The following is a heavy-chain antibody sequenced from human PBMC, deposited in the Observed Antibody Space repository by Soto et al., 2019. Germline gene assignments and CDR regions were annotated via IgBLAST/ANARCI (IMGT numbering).Heavy chain of an antibody. Sequence: QITLTESGPTVVRPTQTLTLTCYFSGFSLTSGGEAVAWIRQPPGKAPEWLATIYWDDDKRYRPSLERRLAITKDTSKLHVALTRTNMDPLDAGTYYCAHIADLGSFNWSFDLWGRGTQVAVSS. V-gene: IGHV2-5*02. J-gene: IGHJ2*01. CDR2: IYWDDDK. CDR1: GFSLTSGGEA. D-gene: IGHD3-10*01. CDR3: AHIADLGSFNWSFDL.